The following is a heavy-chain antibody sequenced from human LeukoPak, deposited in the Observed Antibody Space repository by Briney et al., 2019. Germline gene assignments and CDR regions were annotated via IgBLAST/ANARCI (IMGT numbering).Heavy chain of an antibody. CDR3: TRIAAAGFDC. Sequence: GGSLRLSCAASGLTFSSYWMSWVSQAPGKGLEWVANIKQDGSEKYYVDSVKGRFTISRDNAKNSLYLQMNSLRAEDTAVYYCTRIAAAGFDCWGQGTLVTVSS. CDR1: GLTFSSYW. V-gene: IGHV3-7*01. CDR2: IKQDGSEK. D-gene: IGHD6-13*01. J-gene: IGHJ4*02.